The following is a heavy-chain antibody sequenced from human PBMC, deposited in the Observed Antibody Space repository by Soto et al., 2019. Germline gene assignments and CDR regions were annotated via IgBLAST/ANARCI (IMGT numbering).Heavy chain of an antibody. CDR3: ARGSRSRGVTTFDY. D-gene: IGHD4-17*01. Sequence: SETLSLTCTVSGGSISSGDYYWSWIRQPPGKGLEWIGYIYYSGSTYYNPSLKSRVTISVDTSKNQFSLKLSSVTAADTGVYYCARGSRSRGVTTFDYWGQGTLVPVSS. J-gene: IGHJ4*02. CDR2: IYYSGST. CDR1: GGSISSGDYY. V-gene: IGHV4-30-4*01.